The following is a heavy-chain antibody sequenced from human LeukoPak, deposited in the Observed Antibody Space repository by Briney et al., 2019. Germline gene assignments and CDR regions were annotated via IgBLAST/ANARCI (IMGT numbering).Heavy chain of an antibody. V-gene: IGHV4-39*01. D-gene: IGHD2/OR15-2a*01. CDR2: LYYSGST. Sequence: PGGSLRLSCAASGFTFSSYWMHWVRQAPGKGLEWIGSLYYSGSTYYNPSLNGRVTISIDTSKNHFSLNLTSVTAADTAVYFCARHASNSCRFDPWGQGTLVTVSS. J-gene: IGHJ5*02. CDR1: GFTFSSYW. CDR3: ARHASNSCRFDP.